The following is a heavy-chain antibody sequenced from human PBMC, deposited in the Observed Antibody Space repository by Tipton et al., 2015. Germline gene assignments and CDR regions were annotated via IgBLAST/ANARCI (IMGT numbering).Heavy chain of an antibody. D-gene: IGHD5-24*01. Sequence: TLSLTCSLSGGSFYTYYGTWIRQPPGQGLEWIGEIYHSGTTNYNPSLRGRFTISLRTSKNQLSLKVDSVTAADTAIYYCVRGGSPIIEMAYHHYGLDVWGQGTTVTVSS. CDR2: IYHSGTT. V-gene: IGHV4-34*01. CDR1: GGSFYTYY. CDR3: VRGGSPIIEMAYHHYGLDV. J-gene: IGHJ6*02.